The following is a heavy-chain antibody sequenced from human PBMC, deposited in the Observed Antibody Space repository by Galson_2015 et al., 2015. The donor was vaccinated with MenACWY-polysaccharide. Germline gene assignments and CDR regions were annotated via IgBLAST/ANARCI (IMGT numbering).Heavy chain of an antibody. Sequence: SLRLSCAASGFTFSTYAMSWVRQAPGKGLDWVSTISNRGVTYYADSVQGRLTISGDNSDDTVHLQMSGLRAEDTAIYFCVKDRGPIFGDYWGQGALVAVTS. V-gene: IGHV3-23*01. CDR1: GFTFSTYA. CDR3: VKDRGPIFGDY. J-gene: IGHJ4*02. D-gene: IGHD3-10*01. CDR2: ISNRGVT.